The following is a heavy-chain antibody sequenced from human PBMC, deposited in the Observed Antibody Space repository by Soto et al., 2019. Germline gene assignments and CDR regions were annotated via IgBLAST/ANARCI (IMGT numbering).Heavy chain of an antibody. D-gene: IGHD3-3*01. V-gene: IGHV3-7*01. J-gene: IGHJ4*02. Sequence: GGSLRLSCAASGFPFSTYWMHWVRQAPGKXLEWVANINQDGSETYYVDSVKGRFTISRDNAKNSLSLQMNSLRAEDTAVYYCGRDTEKRMYYDFWSGSLLWGQGTQVTVPQ. CDR3: GRDTEKRMYYDFWSGSLL. CDR2: INQDGSET. CDR1: GFPFSTYW.